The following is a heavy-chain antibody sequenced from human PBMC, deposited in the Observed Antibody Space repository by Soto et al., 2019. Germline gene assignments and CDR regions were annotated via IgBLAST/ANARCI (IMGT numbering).Heavy chain of an antibody. CDR2: ISYDGITK. CDR3: ARERDYGDNSGAP. CDR1: GFIFSAYA. D-gene: IGHD4-17*01. Sequence: PGGSLRLSCAASGFIFSAYAMHWARQAPGKGLEWVAVISYDGITKTHADAVKGRFTISRDNSKNTLYLQMNNLTAADTAVYYCARERDYGDNSGAPWGQGTLVTVSS. V-gene: IGHV3-30-3*01. J-gene: IGHJ5*02.